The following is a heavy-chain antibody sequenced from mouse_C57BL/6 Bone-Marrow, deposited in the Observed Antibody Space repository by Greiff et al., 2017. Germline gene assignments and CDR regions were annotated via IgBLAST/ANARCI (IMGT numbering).Heavy chain of an antibody. CDR2: INPYNGGT. Sequence: EVQLQQSGPVLVKPGASVKMSCKASGYTFTDYYMTWVQQSHGKSLEWIGVINPYNGGTSYNQKFKGKATLTVDKSSSTAYMELNSLTSEDSAVYYCARSEDYGYAMDYWGQGTSVTVSS. V-gene: IGHV1-19*01. J-gene: IGHJ4*01. CDR1: GYTFTDYY. D-gene: IGHD2-4*01. CDR3: ARSEDYGYAMDY.